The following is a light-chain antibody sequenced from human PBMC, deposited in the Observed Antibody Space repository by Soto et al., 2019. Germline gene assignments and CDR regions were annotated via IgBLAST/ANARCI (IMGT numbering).Light chain of an antibody. V-gene: IGLV2-14*01. Sequence: QSVLTQPASVSGSPGQSITISCTGTSSDVGGYNYVSWYQQHPGKAPKLMIYEVSNRPSGVSNRFSGSKSGNTAPLTISGLQAEDEADYYCSSHTSSTFYVFGTGTKVTV. CDR3: SSHTSSTFYV. J-gene: IGLJ1*01. CDR1: SSDVGGYNY. CDR2: EVS.